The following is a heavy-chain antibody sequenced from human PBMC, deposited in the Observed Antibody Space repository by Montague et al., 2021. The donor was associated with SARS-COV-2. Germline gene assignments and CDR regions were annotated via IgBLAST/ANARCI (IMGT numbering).Heavy chain of an antibody. V-gene: IGHV4-59*08. Sequence: SETLSLTCTVSGGSISTYYWSWIRQPPGKGLEWTGYIYYSGTANYNPSLKSRVTISVDTSKNQFSLKVRSVTAADTAVYYCARLVGGRETRFDPWGQGTLVTVSS. CDR3: ARLVGGRETRFDP. D-gene: IGHD3-10*01. J-gene: IGHJ5*02. CDR2: IYYSGTA. CDR1: GGSISTYY.